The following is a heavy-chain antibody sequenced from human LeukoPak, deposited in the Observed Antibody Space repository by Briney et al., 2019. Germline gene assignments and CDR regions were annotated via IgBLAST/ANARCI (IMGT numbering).Heavy chain of an antibody. CDR3: SSAYGGLLDH. CDR1: GFAFSSYE. CDR2: ISSNADTI. D-gene: IGHD3-16*01. J-gene: IGHJ4*02. Sequence: GGSLRLSCAASGFAFSSYEMNWVRQAPGKGLEWVSYISSNADTIYYADSVKGRFTISRDNAKKSLYLQMHRLRVEDTAVYYCSSAYGGLLDHWGQGTLVTVSS. V-gene: IGHV3-48*03.